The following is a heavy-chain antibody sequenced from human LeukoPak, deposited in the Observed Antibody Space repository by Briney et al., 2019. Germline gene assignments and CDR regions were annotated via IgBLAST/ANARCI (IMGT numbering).Heavy chain of an antibody. J-gene: IGHJ6*03. Sequence: GGSLRLSCAASGFTLSGSGIHWVRQASGKGREWVGRIKGKTITYATVNAASVTGRFTISRDDSKNTAYLQMNSLKTEDSAVYYCSTDYYYFMDVWGKGTTVTVSS. CDR3: STDYYYFMDV. CDR1: GFTLSGSG. V-gene: IGHV3-73*01. CDR2: IKGKTITYAT.